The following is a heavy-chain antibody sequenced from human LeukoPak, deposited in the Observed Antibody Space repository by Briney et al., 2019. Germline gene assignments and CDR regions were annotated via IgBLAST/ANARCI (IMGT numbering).Heavy chain of an antibody. J-gene: IGHJ4*02. CDR3: AKWGDYDVLTGYYVSDY. D-gene: IGHD3-9*01. V-gene: IGHV3-23*01. Sequence: GGSLRLSCAASAFTFSNYSMSWVRQAPGKGLEWVSAITGSGGNTYYADSVKGRFTTSRDNSKNTVFLQMNSLRAEDTAVYYCAKWGDYDVLTGYYVSDYWGQGTLVTVSS. CDR2: ITGSGGNT. CDR1: AFTFSNYS.